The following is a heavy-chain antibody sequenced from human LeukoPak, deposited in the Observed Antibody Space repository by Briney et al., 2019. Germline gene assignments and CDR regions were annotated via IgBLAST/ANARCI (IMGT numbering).Heavy chain of an antibody. V-gene: IGHV3-9*01. CDR2: INWNTDDI. Sequence: LPGRSLRLSCAASGFNFHDYALHWVRQAPGKGLEWVSGINWNTDDIGYADSVKGRFTISRDNAKNSVYLQMNSLRAEDTAVYYCARGGRAWFDPWGQGTLVTVSS. J-gene: IGHJ5*02. CDR3: ARGGRAWFDP. CDR1: GFNFHDYA.